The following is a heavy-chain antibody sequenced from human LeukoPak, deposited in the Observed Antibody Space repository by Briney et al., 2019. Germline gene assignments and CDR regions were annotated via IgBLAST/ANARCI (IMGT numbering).Heavy chain of an antibody. CDR1: GFTFDDYG. J-gene: IGHJ4*02. V-gene: IGHV3-20*04. D-gene: IGHD5-12*01. Sequence: GGSLRLSCAASGFTFDDYGMSWVRQAPGKGLEWVSGINWNGASTGYADSVKGRFTISRDNAKNSLYLQMNSLRAEDTAVYYCARDRSGYSGYDFFDYWGQGALVTVSS. CDR2: INWNGAST. CDR3: ARDRSGYSGYDFFDY.